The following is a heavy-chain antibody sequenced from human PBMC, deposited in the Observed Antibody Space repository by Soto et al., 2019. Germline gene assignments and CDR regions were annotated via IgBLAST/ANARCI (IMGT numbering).Heavy chain of an antibody. CDR2: ISSSSYI. CDR1: GFTFSSYI. Sequence: PGGSLRLSCAASGFTFSSYIMNWVRQAPGKGLEWVSSISSSSYIYYADSVKGRFTISRDNAKNSLYLQMNSLRAEDTAVYYCARDQPGYSYGYGLGYWGQGT. V-gene: IGHV3-21*01. CDR3: ARDQPGYSYGYGLGY. D-gene: IGHD5-18*01. J-gene: IGHJ4*02.